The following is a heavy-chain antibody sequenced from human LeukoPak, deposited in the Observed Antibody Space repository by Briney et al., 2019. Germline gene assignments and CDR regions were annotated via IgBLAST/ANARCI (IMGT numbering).Heavy chain of an antibody. CDR3: ARVANYGGNYPDY. CDR1: GFTFSTYG. V-gene: IGHV3-64*01. D-gene: IGHD4-23*01. CDR2: ISSNGGST. Sequence: GGSLRLSCAASGFTFSTYGMHWVRQAPGKGLEYGSAISSNGGSTYYANSVRGRFTISRDNAKNSLYLQMNSLRAEDTAVYYCARVANYGGNYPDYWGQGTLVTVSS. J-gene: IGHJ4*02.